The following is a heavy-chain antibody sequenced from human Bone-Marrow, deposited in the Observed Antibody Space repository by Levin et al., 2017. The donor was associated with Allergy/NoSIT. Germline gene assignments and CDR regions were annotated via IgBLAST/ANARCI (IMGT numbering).Heavy chain of an antibody. J-gene: IGHJ4*02. V-gene: IGHV3-74*01. Sequence: SCAASGFTFSRYWMHWVRQAPGKGLEWVSRTNEDGSIKTYADSVKDRFSISRDNVKNTLYLHMNSLRAEDTAVYYCARDLLGADDYWGQGILVTVSS. CDR1: GFTFSRYW. CDR3: ARDLLGADDY. CDR2: TNEDGSIK. D-gene: IGHD4-17*01.